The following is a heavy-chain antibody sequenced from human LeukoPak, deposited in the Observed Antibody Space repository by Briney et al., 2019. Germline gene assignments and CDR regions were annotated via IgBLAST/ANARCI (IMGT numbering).Heavy chain of an antibody. Sequence: PGGSLRLSCAASGFTFSSYWMYWVRQGPGKGLVWVSRINSDGSSTNYADSVKGRFTISRDNAKNTLYLQMNSLRAEDTAVYYCARDHTMVRSRKFDPWGQGTLVTVSS. J-gene: IGHJ5*02. V-gene: IGHV3-74*01. CDR1: GFTFSSYW. CDR2: INSDGSST. D-gene: IGHD3-10*01. CDR3: ARDHTMVRSRKFDP.